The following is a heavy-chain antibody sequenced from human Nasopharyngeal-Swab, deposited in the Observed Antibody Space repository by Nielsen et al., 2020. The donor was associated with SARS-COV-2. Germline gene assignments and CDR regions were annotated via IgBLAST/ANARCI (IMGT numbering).Heavy chain of an antibody. CDR3: ARDGLDYDFWSAYFMDV. D-gene: IGHD3-3*01. CDR1: GFTFNNYN. Sequence: GESLKISCAASGFTFNNYNFNWVRQAPGKELEWVSSISSSSSYIYYADSVKGRFTISRDNAKNSLYLQMNSLRVEDTAVYYCARDGLDYDFWSAYFMDVWGQGTTVTVSS. CDR2: ISSSSSYI. J-gene: IGHJ6*02. V-gene: IGHV3-21*01.